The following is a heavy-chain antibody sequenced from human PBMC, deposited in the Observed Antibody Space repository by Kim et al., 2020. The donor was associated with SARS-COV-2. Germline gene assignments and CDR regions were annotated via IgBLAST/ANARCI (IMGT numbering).Heavy chain of an antibody. CDR3: ARNYGSGSYYHYYFDY. V-gene: IGHV4-34*01. CDR2: INHSGST. CDR1: GGSFSGYY. J-gene: IGHJ4*01. Sequence: SETLSLTCAVYGGSFSGYYWSWIRQPPGKGLEWIGEINHSGSTNYNPSLKSRVTISVDTSKNQFSLKLSSVTAADTAVYYCARNYGSGSYYHYYFDYWG. D-gene: IGHD3-10*01.